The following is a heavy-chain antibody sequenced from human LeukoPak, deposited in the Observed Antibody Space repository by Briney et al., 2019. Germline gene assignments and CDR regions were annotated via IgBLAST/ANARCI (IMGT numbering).Heavy chain of an antibody. CDR2: ILASGAT. V-gene: IGHV3-23*01. J-gene: IGHJ4*02. D-gene: IGHD2-15*01. Sequence: PGGSLRLSCAASGFTFSNYAMNWVRQAPGKGLEWVSAILASGATYYADPVKGRFTISRDNSKNTLYLLMNSLRAEDTAVYYCAKGILGYCSGGSCAAYDYWGQGTLVTVSS. CDR3: AKGILGYCSGGSCAAYDY. CDR1: GFTFSNYA.